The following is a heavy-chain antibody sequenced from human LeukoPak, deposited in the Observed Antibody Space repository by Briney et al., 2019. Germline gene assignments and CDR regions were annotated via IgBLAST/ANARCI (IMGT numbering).Heavy chain of an antibody. CDR1: GGSFSGYY. V-gene: IGHV4-34*01. D-gene: IGHD4-17*01. CDR2: INHSGST. CDR3: AREDYGDAFDI. J-gene: IGHJ3*02. Sequence: PSETLSLTCAVYGGSFSGYYRSWIRQPPGKGLEWIGEINHSGSTNYNPSLKSRVTISVDTSKNQFSLKLSSVTAADTAVYYCAREDYGDAFDIWGQGTMVTVSS.